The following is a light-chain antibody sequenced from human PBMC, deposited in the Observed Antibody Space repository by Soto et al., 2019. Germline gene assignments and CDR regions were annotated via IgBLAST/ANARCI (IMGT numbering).Light chain of an antibody. CDR2: GAS. CDR1: QSVSSN. CDR3: LQYDTWPRP. V-gene: IGKV3-15*01. Sequence: EIVMTQYPASLSVPPGERATLSCRASQSVSSNFACYLQKPGQAPRLLISGASTRATAVPARFTASVSGTEFTLTISSLQSDDFGVYYCLQYDTWPRPFGQGTKVEIK. J-gene: IGKJ1*01.